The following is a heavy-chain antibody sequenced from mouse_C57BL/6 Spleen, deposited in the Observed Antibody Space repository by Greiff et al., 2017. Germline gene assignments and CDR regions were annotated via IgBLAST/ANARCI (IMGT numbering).Heavy chain of an antibody. CDR3: ARQGVYDPYYFDY. J-gene: IGHJ2*01. Sequence: EVKLMESGGGLVQPGGSLKLSCAASGFTFSDYYMYWVRQTPEKRLEWVAYISNGGGSTYYPDTVKGRFTISRDNAKNTLYLQMSRLKSEDTAMYYCARQGVYDPYYFDYRGQGTTLTVSS. CDR2: ISNGGGST. V-gene: IGHV5-12*01. CDR1: GFTFSDYY. D-gene: IGHD2-3*01.